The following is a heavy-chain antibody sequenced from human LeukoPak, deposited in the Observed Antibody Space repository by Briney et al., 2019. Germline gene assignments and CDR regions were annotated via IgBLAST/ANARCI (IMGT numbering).Heavy chain of an antibody. CDR1: GYTFSGYD. CDR3: AIRTHVDIVATLGERVKKGLDY. V-gene: IGHV1-8*01. Sequence: ASVKVSCKASGYTFSGYDINWLRQAAGQGLEWMGWMNPNSGNTGYAQKFQGRVTMTRNTSMSTAYMELSSLRSEDTAVYYCAIRTHVDIVATLGERVKKGLDYWGQGSLVTVSS. CDR2: MNPNSGNT. J-gene: IGHJ4*02. D-gene: IGHD5-12*01.